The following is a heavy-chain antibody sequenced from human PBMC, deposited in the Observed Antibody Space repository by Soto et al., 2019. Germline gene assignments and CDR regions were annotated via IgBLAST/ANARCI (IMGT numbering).Heavy chain of an antibody. J-gene: IGHJ4*02. D-gene: IGHD2-21*02. V-gene: IGHV4-30-4*01. CDR1: GGSISSDNYF. CDR2: IYYSGST. CDR3: ARASQGDFLDS. Sequence: QEQLQESGPGLVKPSQTLSLTCTVSGGSISSDNYFWSWIRQPPGKGLEWIGYIYYSGSTYYNSSLKSRVTISIDTSKNQFSLELSSVTAADTAVYYCARASQGDFLDSWGQGTLVTVSS.